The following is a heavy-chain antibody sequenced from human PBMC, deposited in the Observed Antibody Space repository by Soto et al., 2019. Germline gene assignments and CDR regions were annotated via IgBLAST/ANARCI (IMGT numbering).Heavy chain of an antibody. CDR3: ARDLGYCSSTSCYQKYYMDV. CDR2: ISSSSSYI. Sequence: PGGSLRLSCAASGFPFSSYSMNWVRQATGKGLEWVSSISSSSSYIYYADSVKGRFTISRDNAKNSLYLQMNSLRAEDTTVYYCARDLGYCSSTSCYQKYYMDVWGKGTTVTVSS. D-gene: IGHD2-2*01. CDR1: GFPFSSYS. J-gene: IGHJ6*03. V-gene: IGHV3-21*01.